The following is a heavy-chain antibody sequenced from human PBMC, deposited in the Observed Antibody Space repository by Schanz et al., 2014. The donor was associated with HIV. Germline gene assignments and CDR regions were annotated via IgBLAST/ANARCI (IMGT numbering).Heavy chain of an antibody. Sequence: QVHLVQSGTEVKKPGSSVKVSCKASGGAFNSHTISWLRQAPGQGLEWMGGIIPIFGTTNYAQKFQGRVTITADESTSTAYMELSSLRSEDTAVYYCASGRFDTVIWWGDAFLIWGRGTMVTVSS. CDR2: IIPIFGTT. J-gene: IGHJ3*02. V-gene: IGHV1-69*13. D-gene: IGHD5-18*01. CDR1: GGAFNSHT. CDR3: ASGRFDTVIWWGDAFLI.